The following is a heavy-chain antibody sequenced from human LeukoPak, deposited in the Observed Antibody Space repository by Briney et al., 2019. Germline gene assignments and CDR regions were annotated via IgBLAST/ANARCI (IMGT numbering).Heavy chain of an antibody. V-gene: IGHV4-59*01. Sequence: SETLSLTCTVSGVSISSYYWSWIRQPPGKGLEWIGYIYYSGSTNYNPSLKSRVTISVDTSKNQFSLKLSSVTAADTAVYYCARGIAVAGTPRLRYFDLWGRGTLVTVSS. J-gene: IGHJ2*01. CDR1: GVSISSYY. CDR3: ARGIAVAGTPRLRYFDL. CDR2: IYYSGST. D-gene: IGHD6-19*01.